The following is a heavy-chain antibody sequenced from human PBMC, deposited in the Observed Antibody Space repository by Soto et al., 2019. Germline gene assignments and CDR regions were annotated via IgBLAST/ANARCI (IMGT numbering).Heavy chain of an antibody. D-gene: IGHD2-2*01. Sequence: QVQLVQSGAEVKKPGASVKVSCKASGYTFTSYGISWVRQAPGQGLEWMGWISAYNGNTNYAQKLQGRVTMTTDTSTSTAYTELRSLRSDDTAVYYCARDIVVVPAAMRYYYYGMDVWGQGTTVTVSS. CDR2: ISAYNGNT. CDR3: ARDIVVVPAAMRYYYYGMDV. CDR1: GYTFTSYG. J-gene: IGHJ6*02. V-gene: IGHV1-18*01.